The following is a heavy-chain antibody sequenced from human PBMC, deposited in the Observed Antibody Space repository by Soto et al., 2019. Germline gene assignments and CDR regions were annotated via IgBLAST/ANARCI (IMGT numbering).Heavy chain of an antibody. D-gene: IGHD2-2*01. V-gene: IGHV3-73*02. J-gene: IGHJ5*02. CDR3: TRREGYCSSTNCPNWFDP. CDR2: IRSKYNSYAT. Sequence: EVQLVESGGGLVQPGGSLKLSCAASGFTFSGSAMHWVRQASGKGLEWVGRIRSKYNSYATAYAASVTGRFTISRDDSKNKAYLQMNSLKSEDTAVYYCTRREGYCSSTNCPNWFDPWGQGTLVTVSS. CDR1: GFTFSGSA.